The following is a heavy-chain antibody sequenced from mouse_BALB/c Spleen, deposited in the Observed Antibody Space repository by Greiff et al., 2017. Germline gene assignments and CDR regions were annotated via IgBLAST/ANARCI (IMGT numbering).Heavy chain of an antibody. CDR1: GYTFTSYY. V-gene: IGHV1S56*01. J-gene: IGHJ2*01. Sequence: VQLQESGPELVKPGASVRISCKASGYTFTSYYIHWVKQRPGQGLEWIGWIYPGNVNTKYNEKFKGKATLTADKSSSTAYMQLSSLTSEDSAVYFCARYDYGYWGQGTTLTVSS. CDR3: ARYDYGY. D-gene: IGHD2-4*01. CDR2: IYPGNVNT.